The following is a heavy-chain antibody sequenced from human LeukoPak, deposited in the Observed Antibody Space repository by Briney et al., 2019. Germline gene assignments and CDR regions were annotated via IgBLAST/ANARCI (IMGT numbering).Heavy chain of an antibody. V-gene: IGHV4-59*01. CDR1: GGSISSYY. CDR2: IYYSGST. J-gene: IGHJ4*02. Sequence: PSETLSLTCTVSGGSISSYYWSWIRQPPGRGLEWIGHIYYSGSTNYNPSLKSRVTISVDTSKNQFSLKLSSVTAADTAVYYCARADDYGDFQDYWGQGTLVTVSS. CDR3: ARADDYGDFQDY. D-gene: IGHD4-17*01.